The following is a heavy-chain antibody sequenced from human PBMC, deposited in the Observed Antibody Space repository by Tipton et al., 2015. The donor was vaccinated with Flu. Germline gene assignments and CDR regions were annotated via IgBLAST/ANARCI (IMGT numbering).Heavy chain of an antibody. D-gene: IGHD5-24*01. CDR3: LFLTDGYNEGGYWYFDV. Sequence: QVQLVQSGAEVKKPESSVKVTCKASGDSFSNYGIIWVRQAPGQGLEWMGRFTPVFGAANYAQKFKGRITITADESSSTAYMELTSLRSDDTAIYYCLFLTDGYNEGGYWYFDVWGRGTPVTVSS. CDR2: FTPVFGAA. V-gene: IGHV1-69*18. J-gene: IGHJ2*01. CDR1: GDSFSNYG.